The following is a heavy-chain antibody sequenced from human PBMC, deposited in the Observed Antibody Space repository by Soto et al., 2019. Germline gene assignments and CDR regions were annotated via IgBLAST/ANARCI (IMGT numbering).Heavy chain of an antibody. V-gene: IGHV1-8*01. CDR1: GYTFTSYD. Sequence: GASVTVSCKASGYTFTSYDINWVRQATGQGLEWMGWMNPNSGNTGYAQKFQGRVTMTRNTSISTAYMELSSLRSEDTAVYYCARVSLFGPHSDSWGQGTLVTVSS. D-gene: IGHD2-21*01. CDR3: ARVSLFGPHSDS. CDR2: MNPNSGNT. J-gene: IGHJ4*02.